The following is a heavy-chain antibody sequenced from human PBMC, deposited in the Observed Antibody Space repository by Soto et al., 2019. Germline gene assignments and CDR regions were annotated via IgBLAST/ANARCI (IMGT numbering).Heavy chain of an antibody. CDR3: ESGGIEVH. J-gene: IGHJ4*02. V-gene: IGHV3-74*01. CDR1: GFTFSNNW. CDR2: INSDGSST. Sequence: GGXLRLSCAASGFTFSNNWMHWVRQAPGKGPVWVSRINSDGSSTYYADSVKGRFTISRDNAKNTLYLQMNSLRADDTAVYYCESGGIEVHWGQGTLVTVSS. D-gene: IGHD6-19*01.